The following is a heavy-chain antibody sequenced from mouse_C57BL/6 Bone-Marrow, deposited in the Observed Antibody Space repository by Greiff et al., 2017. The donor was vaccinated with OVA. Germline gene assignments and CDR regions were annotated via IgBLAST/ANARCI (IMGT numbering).Heavy chain of an antibody. J-gene: IGHJ2*01. CDR1: GFTFSDYY. CDR2: ISTGGGST. V-gene: IGHV5-12*01. D-gene: IGHD2-12*01. Sequence: EVQVVESGGGLVQPGGSLKLSCAASGFTFSDYYMYWVRQTPEKRLEWVAYISTGGGSTYYPDTVKGRFTSRDNAKNTLYLQMSRLKSEDTAMYYCARLTTRYYFDYWGQGTTLTVSS. CDR3: ARLTTRYYFDY.